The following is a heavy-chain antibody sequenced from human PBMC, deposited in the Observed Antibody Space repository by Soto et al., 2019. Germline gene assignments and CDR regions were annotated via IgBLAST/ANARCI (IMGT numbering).Heavy chain of an antibody. CDR1: GGSIGSFY. J-gene: IGHJ4*02. Sequence: QVHLQESGPGLVRPSETLSLTCTVSGGSIGSFYWSWVRQPPGKGLEWIGYIFYTGRTSYNPSLKSRVTISVDTSKNQFSLELTSVTAADTAVYYCARGLFHSSGEARWGQGTLVTVSS. CDR3: ARGLFHSSGEAR. CDR2: IFYTGRT. D-gene: IGHD3-22*01. V-gene: IGHV4-59*01.